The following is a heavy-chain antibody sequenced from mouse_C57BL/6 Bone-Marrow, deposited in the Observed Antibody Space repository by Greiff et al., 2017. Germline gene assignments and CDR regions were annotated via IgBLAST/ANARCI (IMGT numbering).Heavy chain of an antibody. D-gene: IGHD4-1*01. CDR1: GYTFTSYW. J-gene: IGHJ2*01. CDR3: ASYWGGGDY. Sequence: QVQLQQPGAELVRPGSSVKLSCKASGYTFTSYWMDWVKQRPGQGLEWIGNIYPSDSETHYNQKFKDKATLTVDKSSSTAYMQLSSLTSEDSAVYYGASYWGGGDYWGQGTTLTVSS. V-gene: IGHV1-61*01. CDR2: IYPSDSET.